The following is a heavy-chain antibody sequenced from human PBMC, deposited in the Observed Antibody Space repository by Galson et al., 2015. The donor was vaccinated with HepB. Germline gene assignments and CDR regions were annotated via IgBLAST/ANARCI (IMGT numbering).Heavy chain of an antibody. V-gene: IGHV1-18*01. CDR3: ARARYSSSPPDY. J-gene: IGHJ4*02. D-gene: IGHD6-6*01. CDR1: GYTFSNYG. CDR2: ISVYNSNT. Sequence: SVKVSCKVSGYTFSNYGISWVRQAPGQGLEWMGWISVYNSNTNYAQKLQGRVVMTTDTSTNTIYMELGSLRFDDTAVYYCARARYSSSPPDYWGQGTLVTVSS.